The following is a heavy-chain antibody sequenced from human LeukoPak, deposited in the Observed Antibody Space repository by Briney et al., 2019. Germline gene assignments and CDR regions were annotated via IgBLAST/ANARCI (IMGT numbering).Heavy chain of an antibody. CDR2: IQYDGSNK. CDR3: ARSRSGGGSDAFDI. Sequence: GGSLRLSCAASRFTFSTYGMHWVRQAPGKGLEWVAYIQYDGSNKYYADSVKGRFTISRDNSKNTLYLQMNSLRAEDTAVYYCARSRSGGGSDAFDIWGQGTMVTVSS. D-gene: IGHD3-16*01. V-gene: IGHV3-30*19. J-gene: IGHJ3*02. CDR1: RFTFSTYG.